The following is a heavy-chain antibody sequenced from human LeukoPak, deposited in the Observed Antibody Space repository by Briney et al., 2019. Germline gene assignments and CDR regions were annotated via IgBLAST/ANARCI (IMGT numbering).Heavy chain of an antibody. CDR1: GFTFSSYA. V-gene: IGHV3-23*01. D-gene: IGHD2-15*01. J-gene: IGHJ4*02. CDR3: AKASLGYCSGGSCSPYDY. Sequence: TGGSLRLSCAASGFTFSSYAMSWVRQAPGKGLEWVSAISGSGGSTYYADSVKGRFTIFRDNSKNTLYLRMNSLRAEDTAVYYCAKASLGYCSGGSCSPYDYWGQGTLVTVSS. CDR2: ISGSGGST.